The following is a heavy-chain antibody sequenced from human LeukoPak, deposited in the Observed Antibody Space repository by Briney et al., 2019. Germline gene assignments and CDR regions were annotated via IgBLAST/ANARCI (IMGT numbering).Heavy chain of an antibody. D-gene: IGHD3-10*01. Sequence: GGSLRLSCVASGFTFSNYAMTWVRQAPGKGLEWVSVISGSGDSTYYTDSVKGRFTISRDNSKNTLYLQMSSLRGEDTAVYYCAKDLGTVPRVVGHYWGQGSLVTVSS. CDR2: ISGSGDST. V-gene: IGHV3-23*01. CDR3: AKDLGTVPRVVGHY. CDR1: GFTFSNYA. J-gene: IGHJ4*02.